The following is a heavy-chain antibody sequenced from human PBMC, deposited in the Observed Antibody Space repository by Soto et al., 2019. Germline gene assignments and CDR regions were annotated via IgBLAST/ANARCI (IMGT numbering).Heavy chain of an antibody. D-gene: IGHD4-17*01. V-gene: IGHV1-69*13. CDR3: ARDYGYGDYSFGMDV. J-gene: IGHJ6*02. CDR1: GGTFSSYA. Sequence: SVKVSCKASGGTFSSYAISWVRQAPGQGLEWMGGIIPIFGTANYAQKFQGRVTITADESTSTAYMELSSLRSEDTAVYYCARDYGYGDYSFGMDVLGQGTTVTVSS. CDR2: IIPIFGTA.